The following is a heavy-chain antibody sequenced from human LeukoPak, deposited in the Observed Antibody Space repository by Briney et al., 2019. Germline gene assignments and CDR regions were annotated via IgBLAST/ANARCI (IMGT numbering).Heavy chain of an antibody. CDR3: ASHSSSWYSPYYFDY. CDR2: IYTSGGT. D-gene: IGHD6-13*01. Sequence: PSETLSLTCTVSGGSISSYYWSWIRQPAGKGLEWIGRIYTSGGTNYNPSLKSRVTISVDRSKNQFSLKLSSVTAADTAVYYCASHSSSWYSPYYFDYWGQGTLVTVSS. J-gene: IGHJ4*02. CDR1: GGSISSYY. V-gene: IGHV4-4*07.